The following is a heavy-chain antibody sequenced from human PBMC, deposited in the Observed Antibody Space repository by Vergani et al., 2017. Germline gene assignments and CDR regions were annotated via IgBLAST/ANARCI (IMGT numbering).Heavy chain of an antibody. CDR3: ARQYYYDSRNYYGMDV. Sequence: QVQLQESGPGLVKPSQTLSLTCTVSGGSISSGSYYWSWIRQPAGKGLEWIGRIYTSGSTNYNPSLKSRVTISVDTSKNQFSLKPSSVTAADTAVYYCARQYYYDSRNYYGMDVWGQGTTVTVSS. J-gene: IGHJ6*02. CDR1: GGSISSGSYY. D-gene: IGHD3-22*01. CDR2: IYTSGST. V-gene: IGHV4-61*02.